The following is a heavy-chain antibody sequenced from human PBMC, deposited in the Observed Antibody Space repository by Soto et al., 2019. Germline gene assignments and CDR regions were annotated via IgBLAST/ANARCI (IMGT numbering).Heavy chain of an antibody. Sequence: SETLSLTCTVSGGSISSYYWSWIRQPPGKGLERIGYIYYSGSTNYNPSLKSRVTISVDTSKNQFSLKLSSVTAADTAVYYCARGGRYCSSTSCLRSDYWGQGTLVTVSS. J-gene: IGHJ4*02. CDR2: IYYSGST. CDR3: ARGGRYCSSTSCLRSDY. CDR1: GGSISSYY. V-gene: IGHV4-59*01. D-gene: IGHD2-2*01.